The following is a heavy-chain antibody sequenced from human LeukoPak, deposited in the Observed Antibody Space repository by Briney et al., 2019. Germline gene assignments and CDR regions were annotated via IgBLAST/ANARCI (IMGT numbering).Heavy chain of an antibody. CDR1: GGSISSYY. V-gene: IGHV4-59*12. Sequence: PSETLSLTCTVSGGSISSYYWSWIRQPPGKGLEWIGYIYCSGSTNYNPSLKSRVTISVDTSKNQFSLKLSSVTAADTAVYYCARDREYYYGSGSSLVFDYWGQGTLVTVSS. J-gene: IGHJ4*02. CDR3: ARDREYYYGSGSSLVFDY. CDR2: IYCSGST. D-gene: IGHD3-10*01.